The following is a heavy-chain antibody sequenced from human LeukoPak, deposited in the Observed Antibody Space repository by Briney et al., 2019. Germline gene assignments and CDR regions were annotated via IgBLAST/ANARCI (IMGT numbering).Heavy chain of an antibody. D-gene: IGHD4-17*01. CDR3: ARDGEPFIDSYGDYGYFDL. J-gene: IGHJ2*01. CDR2: ISSSSSYI. Sequence: GGSLRLSCAASGFTFSSYSMNWVRQAPGKGLEWVSSISSSSSYIYYADSVKGRFTISRDNAKNSLYLQMNSLRAEDTAVYYCARDGEPFIDSYGDYGYFDLWGRGTLVTVSS. CDR1: GFTFSSYS. V-gene: IGHV3-21*01.